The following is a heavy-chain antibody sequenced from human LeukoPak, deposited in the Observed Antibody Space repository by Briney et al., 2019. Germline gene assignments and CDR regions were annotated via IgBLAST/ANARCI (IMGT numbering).Heavy chain of an antibody. D-gene: IGHD6-13*01. Sequence: SETLSLTCTVSGGSISSSSYYWGWIRQPPGKGLEWIGSIYYSGSTYYNPSLKSRVTISVDTSKNQFSLKLSSVTAADTAVYYCARQDSSSWYERYFDLWGRGTLVTVFS. V-gene: IGHV4-39*01. J-gene: IGHJ2*01. CDR2: IYYSGST. CDR1: GGSISSSSYY. CDR3: ARQDSSSWYERYFDL.